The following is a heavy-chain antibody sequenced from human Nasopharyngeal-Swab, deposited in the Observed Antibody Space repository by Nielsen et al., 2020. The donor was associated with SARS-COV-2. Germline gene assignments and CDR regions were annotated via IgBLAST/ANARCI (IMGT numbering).Heavy chain of an antibody. J-gene: IGHJ6*02. V-gene: IGHV7-4-1*02. Sequence: WVRQAPGQGLEWMGWINTNTGNPTYAQGFTGQFVFSLDTSVSTAYLQISSLKAEDTAVYYCARLPARIAAAGTDYYYYGMDVWGQGTTVTVSS. CDR2: INTNTGNP. D-gene: IGHD6-13*01. CDR3: ARLPARIAAAGTDYYYYGMDV.